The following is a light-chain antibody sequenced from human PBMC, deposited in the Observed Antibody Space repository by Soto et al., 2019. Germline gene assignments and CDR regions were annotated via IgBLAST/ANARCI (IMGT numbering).Light chain of an antibody. CDR3: QQRSSWPIT. V-gene: IGKV3-11*01. CDR1: QSVDSY. CDR2: GAS. J-gene: IGKJ5*01. Sequence: EIVLTQSPASLSLSPGERATLSCRASQSVDSYLVWYQQKPSQAPRLLIFGASNRATGIPARFSGSGSGTDFTLTINSLEPEDFAVYYCQQRSSWPITFGQGTRLEIK.